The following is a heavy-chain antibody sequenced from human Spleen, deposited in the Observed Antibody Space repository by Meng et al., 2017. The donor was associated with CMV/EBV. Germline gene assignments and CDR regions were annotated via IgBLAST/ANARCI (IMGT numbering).Heavy chain of an antibody. V-gene: IGHV4-4*02. Sequence: SETRSLTCAVSAGSISSSHWGSCVRQTPGKGREWLGEVSHSGTTNYNPSLKSPIRTYVDKSKTQFFLTLSSVTVADTAVYFCVRDSRIGANNLLHSGNYGRYYAGMDVWGQGITVTVSS. CDR2: VSHSGTT. J-gene: IGHJ6*02. CDR3: VRDSRIGANNLLHSGNYGRYYAGMDV. CDR1: AGSISSSHW. D-gene: IGHD3-10*01.